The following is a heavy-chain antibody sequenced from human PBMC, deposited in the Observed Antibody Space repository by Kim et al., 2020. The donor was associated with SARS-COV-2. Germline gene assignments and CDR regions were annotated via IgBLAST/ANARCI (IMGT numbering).Heavy chain of an antibody. CDR3: ARGVHYDFWSGYLGWSGNYYYYYMDV. J-gene: IGHJ6*03. CDR1: GGSFSGYY. Sequence: SETLSLTCAVYGGSFSGYYWSWIRQPPGKGLEWIGEINHSGSTNYNPSLKSRVTISVDTSKNQFSLKLSSVTAADTAVYYCARGVHYDFWSGYLGWSGNYYYYYMDVWGKGTTVTVSS. V-gene: IGHV4-34*01. D-gene: IGHD3-3*01. CDR2: INHSGST.